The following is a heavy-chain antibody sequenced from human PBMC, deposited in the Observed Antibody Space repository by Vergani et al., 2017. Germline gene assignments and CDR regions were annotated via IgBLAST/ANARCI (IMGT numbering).Heavy chain of an antibody. J-gene: IGHJ5*02. Sequence: QVQLQESGPGLVKPSETLSLTCTVSGGSISSYYWSWIRQPAGKGLEWIVRIYTSGSTNYNPSLKSRVTMSVDTSKNQFSLKLSSVTAADTAVYYCARDRPYSNYVGWVDPWGQGTLVTVSS. CDR3: ARDRPYSNYVGWVDP. CDR2: IYTSGST. D-gene: IGHD4-11*01. V-gene: IGHV4-4*07. CDR1: GGSISSYY.